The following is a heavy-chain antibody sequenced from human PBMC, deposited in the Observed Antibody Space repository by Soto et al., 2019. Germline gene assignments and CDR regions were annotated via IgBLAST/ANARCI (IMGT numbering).Heavy chain of an antibody. CDR2: IKSKTDGGTT. D-gene: IGHD3-16*02. V-gene: IGHV3-15*01. Sequence: GGSLRLSCAASEFTFTYAWMSWVRQAPGKGLEWVSRIKSKTDGGTTDYAAPVKGRFTISRDESQNTLYLQMNSLKTEDTAVYYCTSLYYGHWGQGXLVTVYS. CDR3: TSLYYGH. CDR1: EFTFTYAW. J-gene: IGHJ4*02.